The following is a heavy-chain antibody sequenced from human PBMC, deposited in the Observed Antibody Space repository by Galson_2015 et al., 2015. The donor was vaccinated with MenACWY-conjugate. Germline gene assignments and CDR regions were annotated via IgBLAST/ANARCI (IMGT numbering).Heavy chain of an antibody. J-gene: IGHJ4*02. CDR1: GYTFTSYA. V-gene: IGHV1-3*01. CDR3: ARDNIVGATVDY. D-gene: IGHD1-26*01. CDR2: INAGNGNT. Sequence: SVKVSCKASGYTFTSYAMHWVRQAPGQRLEWMGWINAGNGNTKYSQKFQGRVTITRDTSASTAYMELSSLRSEDTAVYYCARDNIVGATVDYWGQGTLVTVSS.